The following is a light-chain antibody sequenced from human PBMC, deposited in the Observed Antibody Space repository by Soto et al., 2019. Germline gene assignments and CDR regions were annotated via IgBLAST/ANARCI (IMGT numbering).Light chain of an antibody. J-gene: IGLJ2*01. Sequence: QSALTQPASVSGSPGQSITISCTGTSSEIGAYNFVSWYQQHPGKDPKLMLYDVNIRPSGVSNRFSGSKSGNTASLTISGLQAEDEADYYCTSWTTSTTMIFGGGTKVTVL. V-gene: IGLV2-14*03. CDR1: SSEIGAYNF. CDR3: TSWTTSTTMI. CDR2: DVN.